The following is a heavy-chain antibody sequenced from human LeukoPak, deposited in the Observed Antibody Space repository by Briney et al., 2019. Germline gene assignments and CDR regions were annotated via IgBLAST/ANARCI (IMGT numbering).Heavy chain of an antibody. CDR1: GGSISSYY. Sequence: SETLSLTCTVSGGSISSYYWSWLRQPPGKGLEWIGYIYYSGSTNYNPSLKSRVTISVDTSKNQFSLKLSSVTAADTAVYYCARGPIGAAAGLGYWGQGTLVTVSS. CDR2: IYYSGST. CDR3: ARGPIGAAAGLGY. J-gene: IGHJ4*02. V-gene: IGHV4-59*12. D-gene: IGHD6-13*01.